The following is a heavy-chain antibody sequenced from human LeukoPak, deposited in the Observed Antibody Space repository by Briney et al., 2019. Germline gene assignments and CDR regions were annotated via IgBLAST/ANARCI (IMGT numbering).Heavy chain of an antibody. D-gene: IGHD3-9*01. CDR2: VIPIFGTA. V-gene: IGHV1-69*01. Sequence: ASVKVSCKASGGTFSSYAISWVRQAPGHGLELMGGVIPIFGTANYAKKFQGRVTITADESTSTAYMELSSLRSEDTAVYYCARGELRYFDWPSDYFDVGGQGTLVTVSA. CDR3: ARGELRYFDWPSDYFDV. J-gene: IGHJ4*02. CDR1: GGTFSSYA.